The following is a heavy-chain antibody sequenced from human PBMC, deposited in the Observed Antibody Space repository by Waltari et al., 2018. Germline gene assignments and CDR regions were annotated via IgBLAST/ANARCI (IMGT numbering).Heavy chain of an antibody. J-gene: IGHJ4*02. V-gene: IGHV3-7*01. CDR1: GSTPFSIYY. Sequence: EVQLVDSGGGLVQPGGSLRLSCVASGSTPFSIYYFNWVRQAPGKGLEWVATINPDGSEKYYVDSVEGRFTISRDNARNSLYLQMNSLRVEDMAVYYCARGGAYSRSQPPQYWGQGTLVTVSS. CDR3: ARGGAYSRSQPPQY. D-gene: IGHD1-26*01. CDR2: INPDGSEK.